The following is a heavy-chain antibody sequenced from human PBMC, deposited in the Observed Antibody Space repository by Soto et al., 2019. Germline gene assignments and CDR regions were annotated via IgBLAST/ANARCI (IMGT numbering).Heavy chain of an antibody. V-gene: IGHV1-18*01. CDR3: ARDSVRTGSYSGY. D-gene: IGHD1-26*01. J-gene: IGHJ4*02. CDR1: GYAFTTYG. CDR2: ISTYNGNT. Sequence: QVQLVQSRAELKKPGASVKVSCKASGYAFTTYGISWVRQAPGQGLEWLGWISTYNGNTNYAEKVQERVTLTTDTSTRTAYMELKSLTSDDTAMYYCARDSVRTGSYSGYWGQGTLVTVSP.